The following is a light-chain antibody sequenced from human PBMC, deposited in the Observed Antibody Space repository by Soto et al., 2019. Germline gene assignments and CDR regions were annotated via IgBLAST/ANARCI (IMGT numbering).Light chain of an antibody. Sequence: DIQMTQSPSTLSASVGDRVTITCRASQSISSWLAWYQQKPGKAPKLLIYKASSLESGVPSRFSGSCSGTEFTLTISSLQPDCFATSSCHQYNPFPYSFGQGTKLEIK. V-gene: IGKV1-5*03. J-gene: IGKJ2*01. CDR1: QSISSW. CDR2: KAS. CDR3: HQYNPFPYS.